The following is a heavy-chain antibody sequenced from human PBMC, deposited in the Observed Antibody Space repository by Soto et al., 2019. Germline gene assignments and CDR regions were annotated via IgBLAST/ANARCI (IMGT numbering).Heavy chain of an antibody. CDR1: GYTFSSYG. CDR2: LSGYSGAT. J-gene: IGHJ4*02. Sequence: QLLQSGGDVKEPGASVKVSCRASGYTFSSYGISWVLQAPGQGLEWMGWLSGYSGATKYAQKFQGRVNMTTDTSTSTGYMELRSLRSDDTAVYYFARAYSRNYYKAYFDYWGQGPLVTVAS. CDR3: ARAYSRNYYKAYFDY. V-gene: IGHV1-18*01. D-gene: IGHD6-13*01.